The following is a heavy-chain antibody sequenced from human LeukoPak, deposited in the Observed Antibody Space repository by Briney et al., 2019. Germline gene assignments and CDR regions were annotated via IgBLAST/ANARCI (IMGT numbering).Heavy chain of an antibody. J-gene: IGHJ4*02. CDR1: GFTFSSYW. V-gene: IGHV3-7*03. CDR2: IKKDGSAK. D-gene: IGHD1/OR15-1a*01. CDR3: AKGTKPVMTIPDY. Sequence: GGSLRLSCAASGFTFSSYWMTWVRQAPGKGLEWVANIKKDGSAKYYVDSVKGRFTISRDNAKNSLYLQMNSLRAEDTAMYYCAKGTKPVMTIPDYWGQGILVTVSS.